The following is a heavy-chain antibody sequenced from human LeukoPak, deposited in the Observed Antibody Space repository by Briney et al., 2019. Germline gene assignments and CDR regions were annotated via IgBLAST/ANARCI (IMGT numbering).Heavy chain of an antibody. J-gene: IGHJ4*02. Sequence: GGSLRLSCVASGFTLRNYAVSWVRQAPGKGLEWVSGISASGSTYYADSVKGRFTISRDNSKNTLYLQMNSLRAEDTAVYYCAKDRVMVRGVIITPFDYWGQGTLVTVSS. CDR2: ISASGST. V-gene: IGHV3-23*01. CDR1: GFTLRNYA. CDR3: AKDRVMVRGVIITPFDY. D-gene: IGHD3-10*01.